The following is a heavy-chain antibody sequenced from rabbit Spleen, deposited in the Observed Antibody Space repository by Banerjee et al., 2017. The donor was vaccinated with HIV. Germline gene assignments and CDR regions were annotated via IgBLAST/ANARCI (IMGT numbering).Heavy chain of an antibody. D-gene: IGHD1-1*01. CDR3: VRGASSTGYYSL. J-gene: IGHJ4*01. Sequence: HLKESGGGLVQPGGSLKLSCTASGFTLSSYYMNWVRQAPGKGLEWIACIYGGSSGSTYYASWVNGRFTISRHNAQNTLYLQLNSLTAADTATYFCVRGASSTGYYSLWGQGTLVTVS. CDR1: GFTLSSYY. CDR2: IYGGSSGST. V-gene: IGHV1S7*01.